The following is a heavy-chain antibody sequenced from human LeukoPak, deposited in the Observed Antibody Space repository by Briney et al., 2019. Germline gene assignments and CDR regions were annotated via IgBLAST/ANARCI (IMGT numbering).Heavy chain of an antibody. CDR2: IYSGGST. V-gene: IGHV3-66*02. CDR1: GFTFSSYA. CDR3: ARAQYYYDSSGPGY. D-gene: IGHD3-22*01. Sequence: GGSLRLSCAASGFTFSSYAMSWVRQAPGKGLEWVSVIYSGGSTYYADSVKGRFTISRDNSKNTLYLQMNSLRAEDTAVYYCARAQYYYDSSGPGYWGQGTLVTVSS. J-gene: IGHJ4*02.